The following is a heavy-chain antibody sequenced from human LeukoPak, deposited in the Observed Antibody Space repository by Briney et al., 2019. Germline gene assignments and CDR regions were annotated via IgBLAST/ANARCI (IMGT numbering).Heavy chain of an antibody. D-gene: IGHD3-10*01. CDR1: GFTFSSYA. J-gene: IGHJ3*02. Sequence: GGSLRLSCAASGFTFSSYAMSWVRQAPGKGLEWVSAISGSGGNTYYADSVKGRFTISRDNSKNTLYLQMNSLRAEDTAVYYCAKDQYYGSGSYYLPNAFDIWGQGTMGTVSS. V-gene: IGHV3-23*01. CDR2: ISGSGGNT. CDR3: AKDQYYGSGSYYLPNAFDI.